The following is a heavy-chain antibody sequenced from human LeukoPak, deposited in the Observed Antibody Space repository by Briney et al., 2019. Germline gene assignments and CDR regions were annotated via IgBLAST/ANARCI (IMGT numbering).Heavy chain of an antibody. CDR3: ARGETAASTFWYFDL. CDR2: IYYSGST. D-gene: IGHD5-18*01. V-gene: IGHV4-59*01. J-gene: IGHJ2*01. Sequence: SETLSLTCTVSGGSINGYYWSWIRQPPGKGLEWIGYIYYSGSTKYNPSLQGRVTISVDTSKNQFSLKLNSVTAADTAVYYCARGETAASTFWYFDLGARGPLVTVSS. CDR1: GGSINGYY.